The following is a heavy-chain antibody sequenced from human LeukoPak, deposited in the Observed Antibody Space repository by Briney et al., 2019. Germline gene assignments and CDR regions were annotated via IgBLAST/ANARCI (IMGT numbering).Heavy chain of an antibody. V-gene: IGHV1-18*01. D-gene: IGHD3-22*01. CDR1: GYTSTSYG. Sequence: ASVKVSCKASGYTSTSYGISWVRQAPGQGLEWMGWISAYNGNTNYAQKLQGRVTMTTDTSTSTAYMELRSLRSDDTAVYYCARLGPTRPMIVVDPDYWGQGTLVTVSS. CDR2: ISAYNGNT. CDR3: ARLGPTRPMIVVDPDY. J-gene: IGHJ4*02.